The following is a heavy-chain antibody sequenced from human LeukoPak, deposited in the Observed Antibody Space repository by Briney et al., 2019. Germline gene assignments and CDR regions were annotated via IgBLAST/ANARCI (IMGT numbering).Heavy chain of an antibody. CDR1: GRSISSYY. J-gene: IGHJ5*02. D-gene: IGHD2-21*02. CDR3: AGGDPNWFDP. CDR2: IYYSGRT. V-gene: IGHV4-59*01. Sequence: SETLSLTCTVSGRSISSYYWSWIRQPPGKGLEWIGYIYYSGRTNYNPSLKSRVTISVDTSKNQFSLKLSSVTAADTAVYYCAGGDPNWFDPWGQGTLVTVSS.